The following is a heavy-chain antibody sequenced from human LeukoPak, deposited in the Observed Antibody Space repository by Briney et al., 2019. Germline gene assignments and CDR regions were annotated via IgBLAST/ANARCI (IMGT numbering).Heavy chain of an antibody. J-gene: IGHJ5*02. V-gene: IGHV3-30*04. CDR1: GFTFSSYA. Sequence: GGSLRLSCAASGFTFSSYAMHWVRQAPGKGLEWVAVISYDGSNKYYADSVKGRFTIFRDNSKNTLYLQMNSLRAEDTAVYYCARESTAITMVRGVTTFDPWGQGTLVTVSS. D-gene: IGHD3-10*01. CDR2: ISYDGSNK. CDR3: ARESTAITMVRGVTTFDP.